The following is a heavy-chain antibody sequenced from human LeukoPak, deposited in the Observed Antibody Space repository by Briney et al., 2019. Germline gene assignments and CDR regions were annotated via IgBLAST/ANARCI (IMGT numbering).Heavy chain of an antibody. CDR1: GGSISSYH. CDR3: ASGRVAVDY. J-gene: IGHJ4*02. CDR2: IYYSGNT. V-gene: IGHV4-59*01. D-gene: IGHD6-19*01. Sequence: SETLSLTCTVSGGSISSYHWSWIRQPPGKGLEWIGYIYYSGNTNYNPSLKSRVTISVDTSKNQFSLKVSSVTAADTAVYYCASGRVAVDYWGQGTLVTVSS.